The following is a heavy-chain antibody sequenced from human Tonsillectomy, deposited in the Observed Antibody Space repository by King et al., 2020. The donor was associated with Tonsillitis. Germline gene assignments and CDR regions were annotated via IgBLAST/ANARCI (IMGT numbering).Heavy chain of an antibody. V-gene: IGHV3-48*02. D-gene: IGHD3-22*01. CDR2: ISSSSSTI. Sequence: VQLVESGGGLVQPGGSLRLSCAASGFTFSSYSMNWVRQAPGKGLEWVSYISSSSSTIYYADSVKGRFTISRDNAKNSLYLQMNSLRDEDTAVYYCARDDSSGCYYAGAFDIWGQGTMVTVSS. J-gene: IGHJ3*02. CDR1: GFTFSSYS. CDR3: ARDDSSGCYYAGAFDI.